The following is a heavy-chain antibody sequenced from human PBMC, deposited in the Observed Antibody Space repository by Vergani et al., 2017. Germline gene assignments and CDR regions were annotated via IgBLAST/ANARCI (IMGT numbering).Heavy chain of an antibody. V-gene: IGHV4-59*11. J-gene: IGHJ4*02. D-gene: IGHD3-10*01. Sequence: QLHLQESGPGLVKSSETLSLTCSVSFDSIRNLYCNWIRQPPGKGLEWIGSIHYSENTNYNPSLKTRVTISVDTSKNQFSLKLMSVTAADTAMYFCSVRPRVNMVRGEILTKRTFDYWSPGTLVTVSS. CDR1: FDSIRNLY. CDR2: IHYSENT. CDR3: SVRPRVNMVRGEILTKRTFDY.